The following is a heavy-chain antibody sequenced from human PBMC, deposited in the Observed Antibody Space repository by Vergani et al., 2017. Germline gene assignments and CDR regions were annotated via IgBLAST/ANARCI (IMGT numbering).Heavy chain of an antibody. CDR3: ARDWGIVGEPGNYFQH. V-gene: IGHV1-18*01. J-gene: IGHJ1*01. CDR2: SSGYNGNT. Sequence: QVQLVQSGAEVKKPGASVKVSCKASGYTFTSYGISWVRQAPGKGLEWMGWSSGYNGNTNYAQKLQGRVTMTTDTSTSTAYMELRSLRSDDTAVYYCARDWGIVGEPGNYFQHWGQGTLVTVSS. CDR1: GYTFTSYG. D-gene: IGHD1-26*01.